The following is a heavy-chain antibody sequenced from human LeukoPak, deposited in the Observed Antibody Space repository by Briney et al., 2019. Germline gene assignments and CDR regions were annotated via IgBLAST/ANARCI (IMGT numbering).Heavy chain of an antibody. Sequence: SETLSLTCAVYGGSITGYYWSWLRQTPGRGLEWVGEIHYTGATSYNPSLKSRATISTDTSKNQFSLMLSSVTAADTAVYYCARGNILTGYCFDFWGQGALVTVSS. D-gene: IGHD3-9*01. CDR3: ARGNILTGYCFDF. V-gene: IGHV4-34*01. J-gene: IGHJ4*02. CDR2: IHYTGAT. CDR1: GGSITGYY.